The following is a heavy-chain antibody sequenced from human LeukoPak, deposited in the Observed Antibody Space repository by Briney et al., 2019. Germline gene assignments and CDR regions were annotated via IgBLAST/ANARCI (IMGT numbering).Heavy chain of an antibody. V-gene: IGHV3-30*18. CDR1: GFTFSSYG. CDR2: ISYDGSNK. Sequence: GGSLRLSCAASGFTFSSYGMHWVRQAPGKGLEWVAVISYDGSNKYYADSVKGRFTISRDNSKNTLYLQMDSLRAEDTAVYYCAKGSAYYYDSSGYSRFDYWGQGTLVTVSS. J-gene: IGHJ4*02. D-gene: IGHD3-22*01. CDR3: AKGSAYYYDSSGYSRFDY.